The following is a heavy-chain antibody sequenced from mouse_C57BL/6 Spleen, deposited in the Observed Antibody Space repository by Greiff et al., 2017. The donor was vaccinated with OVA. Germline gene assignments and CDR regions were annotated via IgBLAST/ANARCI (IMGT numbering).Heavy chain of an antibody. CDR3: ARPEGYYYAMDY. J-gene: IGHJ4*01. V-gene: IGHV1-39*01. CDR1: GYSFTDYN. CDR2: LNPNYGTT. Sequence: VQLKESGPELVKPGASVKISCKASGYSFTDYNMNWVKQSNGKSLEWIGVLNPNYGTTSYNQKFKGKATLTVDQSSSTAYMQLNSLTSEYSAVYYCARPEGYYYAMDYWGKGTSVTVSS.